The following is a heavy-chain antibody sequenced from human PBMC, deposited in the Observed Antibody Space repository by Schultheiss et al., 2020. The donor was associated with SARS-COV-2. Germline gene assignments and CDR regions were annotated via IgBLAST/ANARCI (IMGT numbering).Heavy chain of an antibody. J-gene: IGHJ6*02. CDR1: GGSISSGDYY. V-gene: IGHV4-39*07. CDR2: IYYSGST. D-gene: IGHD6-6*01. CDR3: ARGTAARQFYYYGMDV. Sequence: SQTLSLTCTVSGGSISSGDYYWSWIRQPPGKGLEWIGSIYYSGSTNYNPSLKSRVTISVDTSKNQFSLKLDSMTAADTAVYYCARGTAARQFYYYGMDVWGQGTTVTVSS.